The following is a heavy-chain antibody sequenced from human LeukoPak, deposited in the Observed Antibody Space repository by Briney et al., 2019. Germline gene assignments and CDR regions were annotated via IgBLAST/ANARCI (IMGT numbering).Heavy chain of an antibody. CDR1: GFTSTSSA. V-gene: IGHV1-58*01. CDR3: AAGGVQLSVAI. CDR2: IVVGSGNT. D-gene: IGHD5-18*01. J-gene: IGHJ4*02. Sequence: ASVKVSCKASGFTSTSSAVQWVRQARGQRLEWIGWIVVGSGNTNYAQKFQERVTITRDMSTSAAYMELSSLRSEDTAVYYCAAGGVQLSVAIWGQGTLVTVSS.